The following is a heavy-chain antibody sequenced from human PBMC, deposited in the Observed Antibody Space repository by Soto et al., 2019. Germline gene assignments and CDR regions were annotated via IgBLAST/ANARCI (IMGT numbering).Heavy chain of an antibody. V-gene: IGHV3-23*01. CDR3: AKGWDYYGAGSYPLNWFDP. D-gene: IGHD3-10*01. Sequence: EVQLLESGGGLVQPGGSLRLSCAASGFTFSSYAMSWVRQAPGKGLEWVSAISGSGGSTYYADSVKGRFTISRDNSKKTLYRQMHRLRAGDKDVYYCAKGWDYYGAGSYPLNWFDPWGQGTLVTVSS. J-gene: IGHJ5*02. CDR2: ISGSGGST. CDR1: GFTFSSYA.